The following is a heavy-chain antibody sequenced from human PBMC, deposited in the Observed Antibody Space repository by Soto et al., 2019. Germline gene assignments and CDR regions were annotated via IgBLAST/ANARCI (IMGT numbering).Heavy chain of an antibody. Sequence: QVLLVESGGGVVQPGRSLRLSCAASGFTFSSYAMHWVRQAPGKGLEWVAVIPYDGSNKYYADSVKGRFTISRDNSKNTLYLQMNSLRAEDTAVYYCANSKYGGYGDWGQGTLVTVSS. V-gene: IGHV3-30-3*01. CDR3: ANSKYGGYGD. CDR1: GFTFSSYA. CDR2: IPYDGSNK. D-gene: IGHD5-12*01. J-gene: IGHJ4*02.